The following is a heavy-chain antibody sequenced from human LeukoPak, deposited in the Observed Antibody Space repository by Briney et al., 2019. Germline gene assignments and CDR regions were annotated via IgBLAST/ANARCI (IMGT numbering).Heavy chain of an antibody. CDR3: ARGGYYYDSSGYSHLPDY. D-gene: IGHD3-22*01. CDR2: IYHSGST. Sequence: SETLSLTCTVSGGSISSSSFYWGWIRQPPGKGLEWIGEIYHSGSTNYNPSLKSRVTISVDKSKNQFSLKLSSVTAADTAVYYCARGGYYYDSSGYSHLPDYWGQGTLVTVSA. J-gene: IGHJ4*02. V-gene: IGHV4-39*07. CDR1: GGSISSSSFY.